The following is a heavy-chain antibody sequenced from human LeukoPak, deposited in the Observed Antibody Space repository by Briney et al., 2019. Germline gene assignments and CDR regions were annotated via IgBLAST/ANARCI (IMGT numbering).Heavy chain of an antibody. Sequence: SETLSLTCTVSGGSISNSYYFWDWIRQPPGKGLEWIATIYYSGSTYYDPSLKSRVTISVDTSKNQFSLKLKSVTAADTGVYYCARRRGLSAAMDYWGQGTLFTVSS. D-gene: IGHD2-2*01. CDR1: GGSISNSYYF. CDR3: ARRRGLSAAMDY. CDR2: IYYSGST. J-gene: IGHJ4*02. V-gene: IGHV4-39*01.